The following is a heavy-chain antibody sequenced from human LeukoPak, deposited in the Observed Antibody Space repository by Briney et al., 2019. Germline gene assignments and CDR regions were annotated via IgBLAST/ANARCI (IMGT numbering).Heavy chain of an antibody. D-gene: IGHD2-21*02. CDR3: ARDHCGGDCYPGTFDY. Sequence: QPGGSLRLSCAASGFTFSSYAMHWVRQAPGKGLEWVAVISYDGSNKYYADSVKGRFTISRDNSKSTLYLQMNSLRAEDTAVYYCARDHCGGDCYPGTFDYWGQGTLVTVSS. CDR1: GFTFSSYA. CDR2: ISYDGSNK. J-gene: IGHJ4*02. V-gene: IGHV3-30-3*01.